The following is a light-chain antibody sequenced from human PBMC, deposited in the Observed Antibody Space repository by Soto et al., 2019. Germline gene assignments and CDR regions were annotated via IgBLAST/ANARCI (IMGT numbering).Light chain of an antibody. Sequence: EIVLTQSPATLSLSPGERATLSCRASQSVSSYLAWYQQNPGQAPRLLIYDASNRATGIPARFSGSGSGTDFTLTISSLEPEDFAVYYCQQRSNWPPYTFGQGTKREIK. CDR3: QQRSNWPPYT. CDR2: DAS. CDR1: QSVSSY. J-gene: IGKJ2*01. V-gene: IGKV3-11*01.